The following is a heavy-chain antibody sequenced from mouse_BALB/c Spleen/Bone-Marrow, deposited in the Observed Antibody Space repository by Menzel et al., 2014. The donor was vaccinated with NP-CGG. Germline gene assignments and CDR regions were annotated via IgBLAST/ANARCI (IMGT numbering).Heavy chain of an antibody. CDR1: GYAFSSYR. V-gene: IGHV1-80*01. Sequence: MKQSGAELVRPGPSETISCNASGYAFSSYRMNWVKQVPGQGLERIGPIYPGDRDTNYNGKFKGKATLTAEKSSSTGYMQLSSVTSEDSAVYFCARKVVNDYRGQGTNLTVSS. J-gene: IGHJ2*01. D-gene: IGHD1-1*02. CDR2: IYPGDRDT. CDR3: ARKVVNDY.